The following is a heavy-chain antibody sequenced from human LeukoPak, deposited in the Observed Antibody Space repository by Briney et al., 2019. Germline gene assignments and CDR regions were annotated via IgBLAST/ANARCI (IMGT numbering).Heavy chain of an antibody. CDR1: AFTFSSDW. CDR3: ARDQNYFDN. Sequence: GGSLRLSCPASAFTFSSDWMTWVRQAPGKGLEWVANIKQDGSEKYYVASVKGRFTISRDNAKNSLYLQMNSLRVEDTAVYYCARDQNYFDNWGQGTLVTVSS. J-gene: IGHJ4*02. CDR2: IKQDGSEK. V-gene: IGHV3-7*04.